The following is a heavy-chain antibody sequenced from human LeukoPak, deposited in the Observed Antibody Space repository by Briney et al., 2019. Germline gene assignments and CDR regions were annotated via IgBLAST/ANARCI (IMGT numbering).Heavy chain of an antibody. J-gene: IGHJ4*02. CDR2: ISSSSSYI. Sequence: PGGSLRLSCAASGFTFSSYSMNWVRQAPGKGLEWVSSISSSSSYIYYADSVKGRFTISRDNSKNTLYLQMNSLRAEDTAVYYCTKDRMATIIGEFDYWGQGTLVTVSS. V-gene: IGHV3-21*01. CDR1: GFTFSSYS. CDR3: TKDRMATIIGEFDY. D-gene: IGHD5-24*01.